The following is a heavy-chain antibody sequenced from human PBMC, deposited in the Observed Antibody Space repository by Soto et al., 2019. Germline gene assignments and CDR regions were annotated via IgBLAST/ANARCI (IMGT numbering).Heavy chain of an antibody. CDR3: AKAARVYTSSSGNDF. J-gene: IGHJ4*02. V-gene: IGHV3-23*01. CDR2: ITGSGAST. Sequence: VQLLESGGGLIQPGGSLRLSCAASGFTFSSYAISWVRQAPGKGLEWVSTITGSGASTYYADSVKGRFTNSRDNSENTLYLQMNSLRAEDTAFYSCAKAARVYTSSSGNDFWGQGTLVTVSS. CDR1: GFTFSSYA. D-gene: IGHD6-6*01.